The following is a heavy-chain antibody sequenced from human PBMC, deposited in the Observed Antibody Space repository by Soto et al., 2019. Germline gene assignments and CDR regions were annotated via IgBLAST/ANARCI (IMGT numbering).Heavy chain of an antibody. V-gene: IGHV3-53*01. CDR1: GFTVSSNY. J-gene: IGHJ4*02. Sequence: GGSLRLSCAASGFTVSSNYMSWVRQAPGKGLEWVSVIYSGGSTDYADTVKGRFTIARVNAKNTLYLQMNSLRAEDTAVYYCARGYSNDYFDYWGQGTLVTVSS. CDR3: ARGYSNDYFDY. D-gene: IGHD4-4*01. CDR2: IYSGGST.